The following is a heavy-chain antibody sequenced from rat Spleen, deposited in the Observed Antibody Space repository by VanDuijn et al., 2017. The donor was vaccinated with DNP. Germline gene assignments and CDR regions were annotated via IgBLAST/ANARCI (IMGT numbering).Heavy chain of an antibody. D-gene: IGHD1-4*01. CDR3: ARHRYPLYYFDY. CDR2: IIYEGSST. V-gene: IGHV5-22*01. Sequence: EVRLVESGGGSVQPGRSLRLSCAASGFTFSDYYMAWVRQAPKKGLEWVASIIYEGSSTYYGDSVKGRFTLSRDNAKSTLFLQMNSLRSEDTATYYCARHRYPLYYFDYWGQGVMVTVSS. J-gene: IGHJ2*01. CDR1: GFTFSDYY.